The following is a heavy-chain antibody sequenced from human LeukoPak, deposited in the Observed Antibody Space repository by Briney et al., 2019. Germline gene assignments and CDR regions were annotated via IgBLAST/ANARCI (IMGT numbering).Heavy chain of an antibody. V-gene: IGHV3-21*04. Sequence: GGSLRLSCAASGFTFSVYSMNWVRQAPGKGLEWVSSISSTSSSINYADSVKGRFTISRDNSKNTLFLQMNSLRVEDTATYYCVKGATVTTRPNFDYWGQGTVVTVSS. CDR1: GFTFSVYS. CDR3: VKGATVTTRPNFDY. CDR2: ISSTSSSI. J-gene: IGHJ4*02. D-gene: IGHD4-17*01.